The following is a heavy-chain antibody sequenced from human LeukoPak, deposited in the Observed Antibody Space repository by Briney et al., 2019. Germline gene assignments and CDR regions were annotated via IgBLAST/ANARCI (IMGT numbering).Heavy chain of an antibody. CDR2: IRSKANSYAT. CDR1: GFTFSGSA. D-gene: IGHD5-12*01. V-gene: IGHV3-73*01. Sequence: GGSLRLSCAASGFTFSGSAMHWVRQASGKGLEWVVRIRSKANSYATAYAASVKGRFTISRDDSKNTAYLQMNSLKTEDTAVYYCTTGYVVTSDAFDIWGQGTMVTVSS. J-gene: IGHJ3*02. CDR3: TTGYVVTSDAFDI.